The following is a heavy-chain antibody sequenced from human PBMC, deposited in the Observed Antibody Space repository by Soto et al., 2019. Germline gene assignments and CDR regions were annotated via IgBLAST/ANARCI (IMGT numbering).Heavy chain of an antibody. CDR1: GFTVSTNY. CDR2: IYSGGST. V-gene: IGHV3-53*01. Sequence: QPGGSLRLSCAASGFTVSTNYMSWVRRALGKGLEWVSVIYSGGSTYYADSVKGRFTISRDNSKNTLYLQMNSLRAEDTAVYYCARASKAAAGYYFDYWGQGTLVTVSS. CDR3: ARASKAAAGYYFDY. D-gene: IGHD6-13*01. J-gene: IGHJ4*02.